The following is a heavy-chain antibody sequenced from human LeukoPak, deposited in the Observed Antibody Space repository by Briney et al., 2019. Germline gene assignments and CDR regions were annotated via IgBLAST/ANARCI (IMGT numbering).Heavy chain of an antibody. CDR3: ARGASYYGMDV. Sequence: GGSLRLSCAASGFTFSYSWMNWVRQAPGKGLEWVANIKQDGGEKYYVDSVKGRFTISRDNAKNSLYIQMNSLRAEDTAVYYCARGASYYGMDVWGQGTTVTVSS. CDR1: GFTFSYSW. J-gene: IGHJ6*02. CDR2: IKQDGGEK. V-gene: IGHV3-7*05.